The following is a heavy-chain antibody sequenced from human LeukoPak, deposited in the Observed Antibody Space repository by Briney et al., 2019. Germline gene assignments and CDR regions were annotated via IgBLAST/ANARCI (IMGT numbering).Heavy chain of an antibody. D-gene: IGHD5-18*01. CDR3: ARAGYSYGTGYYFDY. CDR2: VYYTGDT. J-gene: IGHJ4*02. V-gene: IGHV4-59*01. Sequence: SETLSLTCTVSGGSISNYYWTWIRQPPGKGLERIGFVYYTGDTNYNPSLKSRVTISLHTSQNQFSLKLSSVTAADTAVYYCARAGYSYGTGYYFDYWGQGTLVTVSS. CDR1: GGSISNYY.